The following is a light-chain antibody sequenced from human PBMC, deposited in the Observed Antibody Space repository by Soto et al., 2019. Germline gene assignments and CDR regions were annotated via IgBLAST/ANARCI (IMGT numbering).Light chain of an antibody. CDR3: QQRSDWPPT. V-gene: IGKV3-11*01. CDR1: QSVSRF. J-gene: IGKJ1*01. Sequence: EIVLTQSPATLSLSPGERATLSCRASQSVSRFLACDQQKPGQAPRLLIYDASNRATRIPARFSGSGSGTDFTLPIPSLEPDDFAVYYCQQRSDWPPTFGQGTKVEIK. CDR2: DAS.